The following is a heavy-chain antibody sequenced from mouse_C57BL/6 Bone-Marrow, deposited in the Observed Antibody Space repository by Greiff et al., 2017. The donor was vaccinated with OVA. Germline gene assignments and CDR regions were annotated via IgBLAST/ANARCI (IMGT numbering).Heavy chain of an antibody. V-gene: IGHV1-62-2*01. J-gene: IGHJ1*03. CDR3: ERHLFYYGSWYFDV. Sequence: VKLQESGAELVQPGASVKLSCKASGYPFTAYTIHWVKQRSGQGLEWIGWFYPGSGSIKYTDKFKDKATLTAAKSSSTVYMELSRLTSEDAEVDFWERHLFYYGSWYFDVWGTGTTVTVSS. CDR2: FYPGSGSI. CDR1: GYPFTAYT. D-gene: IGHD1-1*01.